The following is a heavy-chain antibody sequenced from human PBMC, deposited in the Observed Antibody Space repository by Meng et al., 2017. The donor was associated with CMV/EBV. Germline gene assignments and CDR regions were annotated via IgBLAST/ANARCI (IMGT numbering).Heavy chain of an antibody. CDR3: ARHDSAAAQASDY. Sequence: SETLSLTCTVSGGSISSSSYYWGWIRQPPGKGLEWIGGIYYSGSTYYNPSLKSRVTISVDTSKNQFSLKLSSVTAADTAVYYCARHDSAAAQASDYWGQGTLVTVSS. CDR1: GGSISSSSYY. CDR2: IYYSGST. D-gene: IGHD2-21*01. J-gene: IGHJ4*02. V-gene: IGHV4-39*01.